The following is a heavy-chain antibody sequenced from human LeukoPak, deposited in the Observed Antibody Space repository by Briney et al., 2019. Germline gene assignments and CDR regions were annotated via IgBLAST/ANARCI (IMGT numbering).Heavy chain of an antibody. V-gene: IGHV6-1*01. CDR2: TYYRSKWYN. Sequence: SQTLSLTCAISGDSVSSNSAAWNWIRQSPSRGLEWLGRTYYRSKWYNDYAVSVKSRITINPDTSKNQFSLQLNSVTPEETAVYYCARDIALLWFGELFGYFDYWGQGTLVTVSS. CDR1: GDSVSSNSAA. CDR3: ARDIALLWFGELFGYFDY. D-gene: IGHD3-10*01. J-gene: IGHJ4*02.